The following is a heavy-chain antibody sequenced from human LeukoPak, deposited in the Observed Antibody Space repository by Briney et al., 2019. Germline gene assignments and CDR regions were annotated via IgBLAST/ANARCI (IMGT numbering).Heavy chain of an antibody. V-gene: IGHV3-30-3*01. CDR1: GFTFSSHA. CDR3: AREQYYGSGFDY. CDR2: ISYDGSTK. Sequence: GGSLRLSCTPSGFTFSSHAMHWVRQAPGKGLEWVAVISYDGSTKYYADSVKGRFTISRDNSKNTLYLQMISLRAEDTAVYYCAREQYYGSGFDYWGQGTLVTVSS. D-gene: IGHD3-10*01. J-gene: IGHJ4*02.